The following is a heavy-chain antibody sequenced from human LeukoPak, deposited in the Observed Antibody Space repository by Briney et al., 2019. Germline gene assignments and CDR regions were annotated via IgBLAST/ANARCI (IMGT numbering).Heavy chain of an antibody. V-gene: IGHV3-21*01. CDR1: GFTLSSYS. Sequence: GGSLRLSCGASGFTLSSYSMNWVRQAPGKGLKWVAAIGSSSSYIYYADSVKGRFTISRDNAKNSLYLQMNSLRAEDTAVYYCARGPPGDYWGQGTLVTVSS. J-gene: IGHJ4*02. CDR2: IGSSSSYI. CDR3: ARGPPGDY.